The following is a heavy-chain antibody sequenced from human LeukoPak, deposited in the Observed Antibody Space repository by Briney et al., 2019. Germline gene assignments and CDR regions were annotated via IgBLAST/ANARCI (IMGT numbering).Heavy chain of an antibody. Sequence: PGGSLRLSCEVSGFTFDDYGMHWIRQPPGKGLEWIGYIYYSGSTNYNPSLKSRVTISVDTSKNQFSLKLSSVTAADTAVYYCAGLDVWGKGTTVTVSS. CDR2: IYYSGST. CDR3: AGLDV. V-gene: IGHV4-59*01. CDR1: GFTFDDYG. J-gene: IGHJ6*04.